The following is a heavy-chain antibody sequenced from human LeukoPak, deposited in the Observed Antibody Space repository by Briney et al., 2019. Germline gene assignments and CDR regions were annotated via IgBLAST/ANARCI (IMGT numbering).Heavy chain of an antibody. V-gene: IGHV4-34*01. J-gene: IGHJ4*02. D-gene: IGHD2-21*02. Sequence: SQTLSLTCTVFGGSFSGYYWSWIRQPPDKGLEWIGEINPSGSTNYNPTLKTRVTISTDTSKNHFSLNLNSVTAADTGVYYCVRGSRVYCGGDCYYYWGQGTLVTVSS. CDR3: VRGSRVYCGGDCYYY. CDR1: GGSFSGYY. CDR2: INPSGST.